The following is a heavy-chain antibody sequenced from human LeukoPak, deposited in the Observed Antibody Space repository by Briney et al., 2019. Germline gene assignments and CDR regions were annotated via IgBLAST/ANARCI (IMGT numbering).Heavy chain of an antibody. CDR2: ISAYNGNT. Sequence: GASVKVSCKASGYTFTSYGISWVRQAPGQGLEWMGWISAYNGNTNYAQKLQGRVTMTTDTSTSTAYMELRSLRSDDTAVYYCARVMITFGGVIASGDYWGQGTLVTVSS. J-gene: IGHJ4*02. CDR1: GYTFTSYG. V-gene: IGHV1-18*01. D-gene: IGHD3-16*02. CDR3: ARVMITFGGVIASGDY.